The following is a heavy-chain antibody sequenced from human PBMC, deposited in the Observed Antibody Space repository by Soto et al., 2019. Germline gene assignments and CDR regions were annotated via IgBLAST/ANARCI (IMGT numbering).Heavy chain of an antibody. D-gene: IGHD1-1*01. Sequence: GGSLRLSCAAAGFTVSDYYMSLIRQAPGKGLEWVSYISSSGSTIYYADSVKGRFTTSRDNAKNSLYLQMNSLRAEDTAVYYCARMGLEADAFDIWGQGTMVTVSS. CDR1: GFTVSDYY. J-gene: IGHJ3*02. V-gene: IGHV3-11*01. CDR2: ISSSGSTI. CDR3: ARMGLEADAFDI.